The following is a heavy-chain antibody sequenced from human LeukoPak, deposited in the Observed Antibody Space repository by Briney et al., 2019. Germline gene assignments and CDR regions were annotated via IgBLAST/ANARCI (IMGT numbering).Heavy chain of an antibody. Sequence: GGSLRLSCVASGFTFSDYAMTWFRRAPGKGLECVSGISDRGGRMDYADSVEGRFTISRDNSKNTLYLQIHSLKVEDTAIYFCAKDLGSRGLGTTLINWGQGTLVTVSS. CDR1: GFTFSDYA. CDR3: AKDLGSRGLGTTLIN. D-gene: IGHD1/OR15-1a*01. J-gene: IGHJ4*02. CDR2: ISDRGGRM. V-gene: IGHV3-23*01.